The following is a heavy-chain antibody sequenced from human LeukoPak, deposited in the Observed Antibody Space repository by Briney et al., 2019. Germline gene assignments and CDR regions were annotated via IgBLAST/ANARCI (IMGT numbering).Heavy chain of an antibody. CDR3: AKEVHPYDSGTYYFDS. CDR1: GFTFSSYG. J-gene: IGHJ4*02. Sequence: GGSLRLSCVGSGFTFSSYGMHWVRQSGGKGLEGVAFIRHDGSNVYYAHSVKGRFNVSRDNSKNTLFLQMNSLRVEEMAVYYCAKEVHPYDSGTYYFDSWGRGTLVTVSS. CDR2: IRHDGSNV. V-gene: IGHV3-30*02. D-gene: IGHD3-10*01.